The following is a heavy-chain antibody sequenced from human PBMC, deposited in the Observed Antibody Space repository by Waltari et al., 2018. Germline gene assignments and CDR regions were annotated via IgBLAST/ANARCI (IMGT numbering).Heavy chain of an antibody. CDR1: GYTFTSYA. Sequence: QVQLVQSGAEVKKPGASVKVSCKASGYTFTSYAMHWVRQAPGQRLEWMGWINAGNGNTKYSQKFQGRVTITADKSTSTAYMELSSLRSEDTAVYYCARDRGQLLWAYYFDYWGQGTLVTVSS. D-gene: IGHD2-2*01. CDR2: INAGNGNT. J-gene: IGHJ4*02. V-gene: IGHV1-3*01. CDR3: ARDRGQLLWAYYFDY.